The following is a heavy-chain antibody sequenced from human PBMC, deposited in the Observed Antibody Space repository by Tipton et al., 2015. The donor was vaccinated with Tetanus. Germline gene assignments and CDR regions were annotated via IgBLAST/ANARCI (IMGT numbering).Heavy chain of an antibody. J-gene: IGHJ4*02. CDR1: GGSISGGGYS. V-gene: IGHV4-30-2*01. D-gene: IGHD3-22*01. CDR3: ARAVRFYYDSSTYYQYYFDS. Sequence: TLSLICDVSGGSISGGGYSWSWIRQPPGPGKGLEWIGYIYESGTTHYNPSLKSRVTLSLDMSKNHVSLNLTSVTAADTAVYYCARAVRFYYDSSTYYQYYFDSWGQGTLVTVSS. CDR2: IYESGTT.